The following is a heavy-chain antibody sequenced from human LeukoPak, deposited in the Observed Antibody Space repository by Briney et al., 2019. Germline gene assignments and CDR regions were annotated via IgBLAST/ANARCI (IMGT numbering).Heavy chain of an antibody. D-gene: IGHD6-13*01. CDR2: ISYDGSNK. J-gene: IGHJ3*02. V-gene: IGHV3-30-3*01. CDR3: AVIAAAGRSYAFDI. CDR1: GFTFSSYA. Sequence: GGSLRLSCAASGFTFSSYAMHWVRQAPGKGLEWVAVISYDGSNKYYADSVKGRFTISRDNSKNTLYLQMNSLRAEDTAVYYCAVIAAAGRSYAFDIWGQGIMVTVSS.